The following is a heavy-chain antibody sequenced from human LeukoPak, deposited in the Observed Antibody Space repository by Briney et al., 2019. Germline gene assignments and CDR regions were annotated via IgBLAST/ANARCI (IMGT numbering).Heavy chain of an antibody. Sequence: PSETLSLTCTVSVGSISSYYWSWIRQPPGKALEWIGYIYYSGSTNYNPSLKSRVTISVDTSKNQFSLKLSSVTAADTAVYYCARAGILTGYAFDYWSQGTLVTVSS. D-gene: IGHD3-9*01. J-gene: IGHJ4*02. CDR1: VGSISSYY. CDR3: ARAGILTGYAFDY. CDR2: IYYSGST. V-gene: IGHV4-59*01.